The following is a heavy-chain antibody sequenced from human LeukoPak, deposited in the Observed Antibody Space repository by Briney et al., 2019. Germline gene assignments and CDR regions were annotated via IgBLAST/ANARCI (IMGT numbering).Heavy chain of an antibody. CDR3: ARDPSDGPTGDY. CDR2: IYSDGRT. Sequence: PGGSLRLSCAASGFTVSSNYLSWVRQAPGKGLEWVSVIYSDGRTYYADSVKGRFTISRDNSKNTLYLQMNSLRADDTAVYYCARDPSDGPTGDYWGQGTLVTVSS. J-gene: IGHJ4*02. D-gene: IGHD1-14*01. V-gene: IGHV3-53*01. CDR1: GFTVSSNY.